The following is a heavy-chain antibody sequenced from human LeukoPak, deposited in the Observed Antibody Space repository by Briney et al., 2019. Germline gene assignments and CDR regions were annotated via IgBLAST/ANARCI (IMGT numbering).Heavy chain of an antibody. D-gene: IGHD3-10*01. V-gene: IGHV3-30-3*01. CDR2: ISNDGNTK. CDR3: ARAMVRGVPFDY. J-gene: IGHJ4*02. Sequence: GRSLRLSCAASGFAFSTYAMHWVRQAPGKGPQWMTVISNDGNTKYYADSVKGRFTISRDNSKSTLYLQINSLSAEDTAVYYCARAMVRGVPFDYWGQGTLVTVSS. CDR1: GFAFSTYA.